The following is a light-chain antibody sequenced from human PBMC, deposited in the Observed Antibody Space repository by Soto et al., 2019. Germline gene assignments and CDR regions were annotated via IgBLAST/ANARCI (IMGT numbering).Light chain of an antibody. Sequence: QLVLTQPPSASGSPGQSVTISCTGTSSDVGGYNYVSWYQQHPGKVPKLMIYEVNKRPSGVPDRFSGSKSGNTASLTVSGLQAEDEADYYCSSYGGSNNLIFGGGTKLTVL. V-gene: IGLV2-8*01. CDR3: SSYGGSNNLI. CDR2: EVN. J-gene: IGLJ2*01. CDR1: SSDVGGYNY.